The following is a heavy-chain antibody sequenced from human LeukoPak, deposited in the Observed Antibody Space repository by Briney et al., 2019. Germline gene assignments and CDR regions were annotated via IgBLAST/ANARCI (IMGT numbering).Heavy chain of an antibody. CDR2: INPNSGGT. CDR1: GYTFTGYY. V-gene: IGHV1-2*02. J-gene: IGHJ4*02. D-gene: IGHD4-17*01. Sequence: ASVKVSCKASGYTFTGYYMHWVRQAPGQGLEWMGWINPNSGGTNYAQRFQGRVTMTRDTSISTAYMELSRLRSDDTAVYYCARGSTVTTSANFFDYWGQGTLVTVSS. CDR3: ARGSTVTTSANFFDY.